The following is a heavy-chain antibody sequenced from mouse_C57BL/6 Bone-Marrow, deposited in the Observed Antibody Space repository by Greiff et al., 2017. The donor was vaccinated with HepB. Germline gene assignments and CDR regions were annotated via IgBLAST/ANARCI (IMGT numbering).Heavy chain of an antibody. CDR3: APITAVGRAWFAY. J-gene: IGHJ3*01. V-gene: IGHV1-50*01. CDR2: IDPSDSYT. CDR1: GYTFTSYW. D-gene: IGHD1-1*01. Sequence: VQLQQPGAELVKPGASVKLSCKASGYTFTSYWMQWVKQRPGQGLEWIGEIDPSDSYTNYNQKFKGKATLTVDPSSSTAYMQLSSLTSEDSAVYYCAPITAVGRAWFAYWGQGTLVTVSA.